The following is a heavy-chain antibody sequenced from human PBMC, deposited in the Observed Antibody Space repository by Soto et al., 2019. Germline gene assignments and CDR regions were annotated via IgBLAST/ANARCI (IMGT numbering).Heavy chain of an antibody. J-gene: IGHJ6*02. Sequence: GGSLRLSCAASGFTVSTNYMTWVRQAPGKGLEWVSVIYSGGSTYYADSVKGRFTISRDNSKNTLYFQMNSLRAEDTAVYYCARDCSGGSCYPEEVWMDVWGQGTTVTVSS. CDR1: GFTVSTNY. CDR2: IYSGGST. CDR3: ARDCSGGSCYPEEVWMDV. V-gene: IGHV3-66*01. D-gene: IGHD2-15*01.